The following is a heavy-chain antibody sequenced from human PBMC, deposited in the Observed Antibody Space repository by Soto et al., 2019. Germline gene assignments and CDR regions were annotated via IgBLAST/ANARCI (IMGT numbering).Heavy chain of an antibody. CDR1: GDSISSSSYY. D-gene: IGHD4-17*01. J-gene: IGHJ4*02. CDR3: ARLYGDYVPY. V-gene: IGHV4-39*01. CDR2: INYSGST. Sequence: QLQLQESGPGLVKPSETLSLTCSVSGDSISSSSYYWGWIRQPPGKGLEWIGTINYSGSTYYNPSLTSRVTISVDTSQNPFSLKVSSVTAADTAVYYCARLYGDYVPYWGQGILVSVSS.